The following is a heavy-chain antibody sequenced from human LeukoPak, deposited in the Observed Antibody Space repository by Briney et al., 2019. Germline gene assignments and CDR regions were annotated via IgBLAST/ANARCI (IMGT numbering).Heavy chain of an antibody. CDR1: GGSISSSSYY. J-gene: IGHJ4*02. D-gene: IGHD3-16*01. V-gene: IGHV4-39*01. CDR2: IYYSGST. CDR3: TLRLGEL. Sequence: PSETLSLTCTVSGGSISSSSYYWGWIRQPPGKGLEWIGSIYYSGSTYYNPSLKSRVTISVDTSKNQVSLKLSSVTAADTAVYYCTLRLGELWGQGTLVTVSS.